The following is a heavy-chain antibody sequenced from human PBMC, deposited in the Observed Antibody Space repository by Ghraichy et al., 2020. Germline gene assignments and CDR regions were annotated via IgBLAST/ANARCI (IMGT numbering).Heavy chain of an antibody. Sequence: ASVKVSCKASGYKFTAFYIHWVRQTPGQGLEWMGWININSGNTNYAEKFQDSVTMTRDTSLNTVYIELSDLRSDDTAIYYCAREMGQQLVRYHLEHWGQGTRLTVSS. CDR1: GYKFTAFY. CDR2: ININSGNT. D-gene: IGHD6-13*01. CDR3: AREMGQQLVRYHLEH. J-gene: IGHJ4*02. V-gene: IGHV1-2*04.